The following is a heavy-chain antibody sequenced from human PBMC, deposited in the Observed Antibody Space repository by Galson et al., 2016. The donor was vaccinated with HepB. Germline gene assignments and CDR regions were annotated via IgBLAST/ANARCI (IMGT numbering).Heavy chain of an antibody. CDR2: TYSRSKCPV. CDR1: GDSVSSKNVA. V-gene: IGHV6-1*01. J-gene: IGHJ6*02. D-gene: IGHD6-19*01. Sequence: CAISGDSVSSKNVARNWIRQSPSRGLEWLGGTYSRSKCPVDYAVSVQSRITINTDPSKNQFSLQLNSVTPDDTAVYYCARATSALRGGWRTLAPRFYYNGMDVWGQGTTVTVSS. CDR3: ARATSALRGGWRTLAPRFYYNGMDV.